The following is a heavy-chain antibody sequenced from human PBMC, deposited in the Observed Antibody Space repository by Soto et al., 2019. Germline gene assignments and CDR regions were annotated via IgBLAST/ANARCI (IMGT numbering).Heavy chain of an antibody. Sequence: GGSLRLSCAASGFTFDDYAMHWVRQAPGKGLEWVSGISWNSGSIGYADSVKGRFTISRDNAKNSLYLQMNSLRAEDTALYYCAKASRPDYDFWSGYYTGDAFDIWGQGTMVTVSS. V-gene: IGHV3-9*01. CDR3: AKASRPDYDFWSGYYTGDAFDI. CDR2: ISWNSGSI. CDR1: GFTFDDYA. J-gene: IGHJ3*02. D-gene: IGHD3-3*01.